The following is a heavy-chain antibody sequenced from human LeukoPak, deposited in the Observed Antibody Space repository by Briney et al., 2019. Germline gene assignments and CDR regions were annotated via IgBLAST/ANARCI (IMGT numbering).Heavy chain of an antibody. CDR3: AKLSCSGGSCYPPFDY. V-gene: IGHV3-23*01. CDR2: ISGSAGRT. D-gene: IGHD2-15*01. J-gene: IGHJ4*02. Sequence: GGSLRLSCAASGFTFTTYAMSWVRQAPGKGLEWVSGISGSAGRTNYADSVKGRFTISRDNTKNTLYVQMNSLRAEDTAVYYCAKLSCSGGSCYPPFDYWGQGTLVTVSS. CDR1: GFTFTTYA.